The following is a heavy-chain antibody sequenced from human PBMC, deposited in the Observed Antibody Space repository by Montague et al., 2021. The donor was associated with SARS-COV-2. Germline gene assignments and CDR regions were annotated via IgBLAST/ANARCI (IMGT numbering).Heavy chain of an antibody. CDR2: IYYTGNT. J-gene: IGHJ6*02. CDR1: DGSISSPNW. D-gene: IGHD3-16*01. V-gene: IGHV4-4*02. CDR3: ARGGTYHYGMDV. Sequence: SETLSLTCAVYDGSISSPNWGNWVRQPPGKGLEWIGEIYYTGNTNYNPSTKSRVTIFIDKSKNHFSLQLSSVTAADTAVYYCARGGTYHYGMDVWGQGTTVAVSS.